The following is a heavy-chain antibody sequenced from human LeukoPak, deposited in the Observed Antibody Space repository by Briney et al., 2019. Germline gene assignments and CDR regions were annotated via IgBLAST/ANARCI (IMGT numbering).Heavy chain of an antibody. D-gene: IGHD3-16*01. J-gene: IGHJ4*02. Sequence: ASVKVSCKASGYTFTSYYMHWVRQAPGQGLEWMGIINPSGGSTNYAQKLQGRVTMTTDTSTSTAYMELRSLRSDDTAVYYCARVYDYVWGSCSDWGQGTLVTVSS. CDR3: ARVYDYVWGSCSD. CDR1: GYTFTSYY. CDR2: INPSGGST. V-gene: IGHV1-46*01.